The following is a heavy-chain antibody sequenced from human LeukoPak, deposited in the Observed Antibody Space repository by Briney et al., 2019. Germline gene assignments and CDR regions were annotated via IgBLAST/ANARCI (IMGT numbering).Heavy chain of an antibody. V-gene: IGHV4-59*01. CDR2: IYRNGNT. CDR3: ARDWTDHVYFAY. D-gene: IGHD3/OR15-3a*01. J-gene: IGHJ4*02. CDR1: GGSMNTYC. Sequence: SLTLSLTCTVSGGSMNTYCWSWIRQPPAKGLEGIGYIYRNGNTKYNSSLKSRVTISVDTSENQFSLKLSSVTAADTAVYYCARDWTDHVYFAYWGQGILVSVPS.